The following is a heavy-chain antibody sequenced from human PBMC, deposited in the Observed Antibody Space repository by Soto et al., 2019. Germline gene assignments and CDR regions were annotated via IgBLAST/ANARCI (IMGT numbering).Heavy chain of an antibody. D-gene: IGHD6-19*01. J-gene: IGHJ6*02. Sequence: SETLSLTCAVYGGSFSGYYWSWIRQPPGKGLEWIGETNHSGSTNYNPSLKSRVTISVDTSKNQFSLKLSSVTAADTAVYYCARGSGVYSSGWYQDYYYYYGMDVWGQGTTGTVS. CDR1: GGSFSGYY. V-gene: IGHV4-34*01. CDR2: TNHSGST. CDR3: ARGSGVYSSGWYQDYYYYYGMDV.